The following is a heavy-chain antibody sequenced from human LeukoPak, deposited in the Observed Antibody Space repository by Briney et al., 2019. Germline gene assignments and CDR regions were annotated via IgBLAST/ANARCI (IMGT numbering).Heavy chain of an antibody. Sequence: SETLSLTCTVSGGSISSSSYYWGWIRQPPGKGLEWIGYIYYSGSTYYNPSLKSRVTISVDTSKNQFSLKLSSVTAADTAVYYCARIAPPDDAFDIWGQGTMVTVSS. CDR1: GGSISSSSYY. D-gene: IGHD1-14*01. CDR3: ARIAPPDDAFDI. V-gene: IGHV4-30-4*08. J-gene: IGHJ3*02. CDR2: IYYSGST.